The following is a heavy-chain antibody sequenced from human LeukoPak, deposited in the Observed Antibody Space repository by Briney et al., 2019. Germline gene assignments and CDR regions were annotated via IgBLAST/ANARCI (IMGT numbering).Heavy chain of an antibody. J-gene: IGHJ6*02. Sequence: TGGSLRLSCAASGFTFSSYWMHWVRQAPGKGLEWVANIKQDGSEKYYVDSVKGRFTISRDNAKNSLYLQMDSLRAEDTAVYYCATQRSAAGTSMYTYYYYGMDLWGQGTTVTVSS. CDR2: IKQDGSEK. D-gene: IGHD6-13*01. CDR1: GFTFSSYW. CDR3: ATQRSAAGTSMYTYYYYGMDL. V-gene: IGHV3-7*01.